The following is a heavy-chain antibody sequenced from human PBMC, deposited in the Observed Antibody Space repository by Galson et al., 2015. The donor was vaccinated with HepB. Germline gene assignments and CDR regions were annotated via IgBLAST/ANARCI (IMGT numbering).Heavy chain of an antibody. V-gene: IGHV3-11*06. CDR3: ARVSEQLGLPDY. Sequence: SLRLSCAASGFTFSDYYMSWIRQAPGKGLEWVSYISSSSSYTNYADSVKGRFTISRDNAKNSLYLQMNSLRAEDTAVYYCARVSEQLGLPDYWGQGTLVTVSS. CDR1: GFTFSDYY. J-gene: IGHJ4*02. CDR2: ISSSSSYT. D-gene: IGHD6-6*01.